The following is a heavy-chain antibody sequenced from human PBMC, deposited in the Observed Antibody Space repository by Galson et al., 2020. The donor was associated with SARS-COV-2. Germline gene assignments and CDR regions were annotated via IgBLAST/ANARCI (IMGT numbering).Heavy chain of an antibody. CDR2: ISYDGSNK. CDR3: ARVAGGSYYGYFDY. J-gene: IGHJ4*02. CDR1: GFTFSSYA. D-gene: IGHD1-26*01. Sequence: SCAASGFTFSSYAMHWVRQAPGKGLEWVAVISYDGSNKYYADSVKGRFTISRDNSKNTLYLQMNSLRAEDTAVYYCARVAGGSYYGYFDYWGQGTLVTVSS. V-gene: IGHV3-30*04.